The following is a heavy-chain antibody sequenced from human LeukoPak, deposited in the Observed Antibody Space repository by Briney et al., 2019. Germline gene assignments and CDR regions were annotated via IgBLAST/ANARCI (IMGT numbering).Heavy chain of an antibody. Sequence: GGSLRLSCAASGFTFSSYAMSWVRQAPGKGLEWVSAISGSGGSTYYADSVKGRFTISRDNYKNTLYLQMNSLRAEDTAVYYCAKDHCSGGSCYGIYWGQGTLVTVSS. D-gene: IGHD2-15*01. CDR3: AKDHCSGGSCYGIY. CDR1: GFTFSSYA. J-gene: IGHJ4*02. CDR2: ISGSGGST. V-gene: IGHV3-23*01.